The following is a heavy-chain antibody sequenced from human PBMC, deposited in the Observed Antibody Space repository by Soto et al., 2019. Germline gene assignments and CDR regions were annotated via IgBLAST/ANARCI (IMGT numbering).Heavy chain of an antibody. Sequence: SETLSLTCSVSGGSINTYYWSWIRQPPGKGLEWIGYIYYNGRTNHSPSLKSRVTISTDTSKNQFSLQMNSVTPEDTAVYYCARAPGYDHYHYYGMDVWGQGTTVTVSS. D-gene: IGHD3-3*01. V-gene: IGHV4-59*12. J-gene: IGHJ6*02. CDR1: GGSINTYY. CDR2: IYYNGRT. CDR3: ARAPGYDHYHYYGMDV.